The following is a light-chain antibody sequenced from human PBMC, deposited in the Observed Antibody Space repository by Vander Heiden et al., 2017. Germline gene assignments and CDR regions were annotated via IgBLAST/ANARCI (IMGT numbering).Light chain of an antibody. V-gene: IGLV2-23*02. CDR2: EVD. CDR1: SSGVGRYDL. CDR3: CSYGRRT. J-gene: IGLJ2*01. Sequence: SALPPPAPVSGSPGQSITISCTGTSSGVGRYDLVSWYQQHPGKAPKLIIYEVDKRPSGVSNRFAGSKSGNTASLTISGRQAEDEADYFCCSYGRRTFGGGTKLTVL.